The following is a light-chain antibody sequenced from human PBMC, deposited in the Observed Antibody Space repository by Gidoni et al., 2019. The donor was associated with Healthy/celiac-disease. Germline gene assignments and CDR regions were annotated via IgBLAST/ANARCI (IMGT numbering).Light chain of an antibody. Sequence: QSALTQPASVSGSPGPSITISCTGTSSDVGGYNYVSWYQQHPGKAPKLMLYDVSNRPSGVSNRFYGSKSGNTASLTIAGLQAEDEADYYCSSYTSSSTPFVFGTGTKVTVL. CDR1: SSDVGGYNY. CDR2: DVS. V-gene: IGLV2-14*03. J-gene: IGLJ1*01. CDR3: SSYTSSSTPFV.